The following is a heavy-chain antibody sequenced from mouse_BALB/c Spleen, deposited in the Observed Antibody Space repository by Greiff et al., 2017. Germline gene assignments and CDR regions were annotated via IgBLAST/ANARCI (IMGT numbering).Heavy chain of an antibody. CDR2: ISSGSSTI. D-gene: IGHD1-1*01. CDR3: ARSSSYYGSSQLDV. J-gene: IGHJ1*01. V-gene: IGHV5-17*02. CDR1: GFTFSSFG. Sequence: EVQRVESGGGLVQPGGSRKLSCAASGFTFSSFGMHWVRQAPEKGLEWVAYISSGSSTIYYADTVKGRFTISRDNPKNTLFLQMTSLRSEDTAMYYCARSSSYYGSSQLDVWGAGTTVTVSS.